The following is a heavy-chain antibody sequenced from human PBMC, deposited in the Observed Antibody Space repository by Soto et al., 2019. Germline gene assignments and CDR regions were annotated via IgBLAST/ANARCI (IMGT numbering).Heavy chain of an antibody. CDR3: ARGVTAGVDY. CDR2: MQHSSGRT. J-gene: IGHJ4*02. V-gene: IGHV1-8*01. D-gene: IGHD3-10*01. CDR1: GYSFTSLD. Sequence: QVQLVQSGAEVREPGASVKVSCKASGYSFTSLDINWVRQTTGQGLEWMGWMQHSSGRTGYAQKFQGRATVTRDTSINTAYMELSSLTSDDTAFYYCARGVTAGVDYWGQGTLVTVSS.